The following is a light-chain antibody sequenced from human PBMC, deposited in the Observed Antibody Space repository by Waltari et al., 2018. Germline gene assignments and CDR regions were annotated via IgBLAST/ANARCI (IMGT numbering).Light chain of an antibody. V-gene: IGLV2-11*01. CDR3: CSYAGRYTSV. CDR2: DVD. J-gene: IGLJ2*01. CDR1: DSDVGAYKY. Sequence: QSALTQPRSVSGSPGQSVTLSCTGTDSDVGAYKYVSWYQHRPGKPPRLVIYDVDQRPAGVPGRFSGSKAGNTASLTISGLQTDDEASYYCCSYAGRYTSVFGGGTKVTVL.